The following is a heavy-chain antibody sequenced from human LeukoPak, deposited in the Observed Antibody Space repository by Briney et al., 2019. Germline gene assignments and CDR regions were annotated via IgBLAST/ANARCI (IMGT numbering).Heavy chain of an antibody. V-gene: IGHV1-18*01. CDR1: GYTFTSYG. CDR2: ISAYNGNT. J-gene: IGHJ3*02. Sequence: ASVKVSCKASGYTFTSYGISWVRQAPGQGLEWMGWISAYNGNTNYAQKLQGRVTTTTDTSTSTAYMELRSLRSDDTAVYYCASERNYDSDAFDIWGQGTMVTVSS. D-gene: IGHD1-7*01. CDR3: ASERNYDSDAFDI.